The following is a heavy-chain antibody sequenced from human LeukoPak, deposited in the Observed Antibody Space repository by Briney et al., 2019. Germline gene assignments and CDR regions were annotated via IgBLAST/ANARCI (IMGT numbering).Heavy chain of an antibody. D-gene: IGHD4-17*01. V-gene: IGHV4-38-2*02. CDR3: ARAKLRGHYGMDV. CDR1: GYSISSGYY. Sequence: SSETLSLTCTVSGYSISSGYYWGWIRQPPGKGLEWIGEINHSGSTNYNPSLKSRVTISVDTSKNQFSLKLSSVTAADTAVYYCARAKLRGHYGMDVWGKGTTVTVSS. J-gene: IGHJ6*04. CDR2: INHSGST.